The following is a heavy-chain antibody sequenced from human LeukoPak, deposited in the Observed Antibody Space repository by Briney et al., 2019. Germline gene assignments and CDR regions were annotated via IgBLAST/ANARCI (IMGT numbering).Heavy chain of an antibody. CDR1: GYTFTDYT. Sequence: GASVKVSCKASGYTFTDYTMRWLRQAPGQRLDWMGWINGGSGNTKYSPEFQGRVTITRDTSASTAYMELSSLRSEDTAVYYCANLRYDSSGYYYVDWGQGTLVTVSS. J-gene: IGHJ4*02. D-gene: IGHD3-22*01. CDR3: ANLRYDSSGYYYVD. CDR2: INGGSGNT. V-gene: IGHV1-3*01.